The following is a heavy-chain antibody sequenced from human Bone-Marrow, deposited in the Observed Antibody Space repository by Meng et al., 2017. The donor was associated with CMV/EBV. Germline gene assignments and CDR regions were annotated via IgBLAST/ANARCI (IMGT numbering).Heavy chain of an antibody. CDR3: ARHKGFESCFDY. Sequence: SETLSLTCTVSGGSISSSSYYWGWIRQPPGKGLEWIGCIYYSGSTYYNPSLKSRVTISVDTSKNQFSLKLSSVTAADTAVYYCARHKGFESCFDYWGQGTLVTVSS. CDR2: IYYSGST. V-gene: IGHV4-39*01. J-gene: IGHJ4*02. D-gene: IGHD3-10*01. CDR1: GGSISSSSYY.